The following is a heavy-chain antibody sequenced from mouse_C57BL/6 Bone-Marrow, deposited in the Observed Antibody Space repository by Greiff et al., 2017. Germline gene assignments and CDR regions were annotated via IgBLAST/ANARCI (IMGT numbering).Heavy chain of an antibody. V-gene: IGHV5-6*01. CDR2: ISSGGSYT. CDR1: GFTFSSYG. J-gene: IGHJ4*01. CDR3: ARSYYGSSYGYYAMDY. Sequence: EVKLMESGGDLVKPGGSLKLSCAASGFTFSSYGMSWVRQTPDKRLEWVATISSGGSYTYYPDSVKGRFTISRAHAKNTLYLQMSSLKSEDTAMYYCARSYYGSSYGYYAMDYWGQGTSVTVSS. D-gene: IGHD1-1*01.